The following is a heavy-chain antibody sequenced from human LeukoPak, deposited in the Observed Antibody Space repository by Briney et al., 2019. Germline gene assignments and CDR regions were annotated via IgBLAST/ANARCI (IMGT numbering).Heavy chain of an antibody. J-gene: IGHJ4*02. D-gene: IGHD3-22*01. CDR1: GGSISSYY. CDR3: ARVRSSGYYKPYYFDY. V-gene: IGHV4-59*01. Sequence: SETLSLTCTVSGGSISSYYWSWIRQPPGKGLEWIGYIYYSGSTNYNPSLKSRVTISVDTSKNQFSLKLSSVTAADTAVYYCARVRSSGYYKPYYFDYWGQGTLVTVSS. CDR2: IYYSGST.